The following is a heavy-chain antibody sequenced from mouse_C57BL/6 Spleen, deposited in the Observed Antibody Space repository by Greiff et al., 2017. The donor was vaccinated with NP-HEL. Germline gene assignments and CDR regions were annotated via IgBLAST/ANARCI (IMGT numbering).Heavy chain of an antibody. D-gene: IGHD3-2*02. Sequence: VMLVESGPGLVAPSQSLSITCTVSGFSLTSYGVDWVRQSPGKGLEWLGVIWGVGSTNYNSALKSRLSISKDNSKSQVFLKMNSLQTDDTAMYYCARQLRLQDYYAMDYWGQGTSVTVSS. CDR1: GFSLTSYG. CDR3: ARQLRLQDYYAMDY. CDR2: IWGVGST. J-gene: IGHJ4*01. V-gene: IGHV2-6*01.